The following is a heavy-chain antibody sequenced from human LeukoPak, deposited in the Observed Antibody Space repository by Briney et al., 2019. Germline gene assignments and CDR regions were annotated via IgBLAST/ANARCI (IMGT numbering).Heavy chain of an antibody. J-gene: IGHJ2*01. CDR2: VTGRGT. Sequence: XGSLRLSCAASGFRFSDFAMNWVRQAPGKGLEWVSTVTGRGTYDADSVKGRFTISRDNSKKTLYLQMNSLKAEDTAVYYCAKVGWLQTHWYFDLWGRGTLVTVSS. D-gene: IGHD5-12*01. CDR3: AKVGWLQTHWYFDL. CDR1: GFRFSDFA. V-gene: IGHV3-23*01.